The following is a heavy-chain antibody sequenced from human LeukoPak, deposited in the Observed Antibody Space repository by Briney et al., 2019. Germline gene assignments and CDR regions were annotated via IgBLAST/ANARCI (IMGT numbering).Heavy chain of an antibody. Sequence: PGGSLRLSCAASGFTFSSYWISWVRQAPGKGLEWVANIMQDGREKYYVDSVKGRVTISRDNAKNSLYLQMNSLRAEDTAVYYCARVGVISGTGFDYWGQGTLVTVSS. CDR3: ARVGVISGTGFDY. D-gene: IGHD1-20*01. CDR1: GFTFSSYW. CDR2: IMQDGREK. V-gene: IGHV3-7*01. J-gene: IGHJ4*02.